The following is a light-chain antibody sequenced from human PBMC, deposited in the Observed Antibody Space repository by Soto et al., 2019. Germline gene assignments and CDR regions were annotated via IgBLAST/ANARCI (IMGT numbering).Light chain of an antibody. CDR3: QQYYNTPLT. J-gene: IGKJ4*01. CDR2: WAS. CDR1: QSVLYSSNNRNY. Sequence: DIVMTQSPDALAVSLGGRVTINCKSSQSVLYSSNNRNYLAWYQQKPGQPPKLLIYWASTRESGVPDRFSGSGSGTDFTLTISSLQAEDVAVYYCQQYYNTPLTFGGGTKVDIK. V-gene: IGKV4-1*01.